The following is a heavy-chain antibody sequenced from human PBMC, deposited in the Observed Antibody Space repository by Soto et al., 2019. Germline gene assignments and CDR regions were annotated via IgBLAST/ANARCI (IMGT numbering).Heavy chain of an antibody. D-gene: IGHD3-16*01. V-gene: IGHV3-53*04. CDR2: IYSGGST. CDR3: ARPPPLGGGYYYYYMDV. Sequence: EVQLVESGGGLVQPGGSLRLSCAASGFTVSSNYMSWVRQAPGKGLEWVSVIYSGGSTYYADSVKGRFTISRHNSKNTPYLQMNSLSAEDTAVYYCARPPPLGGGYYYYYMDVWGKGTTLTVSS. J-gene: IGHJ6*03. CDR1: GFTVSSNY.